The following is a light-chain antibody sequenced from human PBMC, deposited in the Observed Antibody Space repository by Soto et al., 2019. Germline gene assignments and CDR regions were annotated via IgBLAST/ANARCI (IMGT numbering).Light chain of an antibody. CDR2: GAS. V-gene: IGKV3-20*01. Sequence: VLTQSPCTLSLSPGERATLSCRASQSVSSSNLAWYQQKPGQAPRLLIYGASNRATGIPDRFGGSASGTDFTLTISRLEPEDFEVCYCQQYGSSLTFGQGTRLEIK. CDR3: QQYGSSLT. CDR1: QSVSSSN. J-gene: IGKJ5*01.